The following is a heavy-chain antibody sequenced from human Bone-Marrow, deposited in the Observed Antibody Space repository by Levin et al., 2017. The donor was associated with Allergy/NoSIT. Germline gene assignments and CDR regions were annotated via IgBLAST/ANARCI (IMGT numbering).Heavy chain of an antibody. Sequence: GGSLRLSCAASGYILRTYSLMWLRQAPGKGLEWVSFISSSGDYIYYADSLKGRVGISRDEAKNSAVLEMSSLRIEDTAVYYCARESDYGDGIGSFDIWGQGTVVTVSS. CDR2: ISSSGDYI. CDR1: GYILRTYS. V-gene: IGHV3-21*01. D-gene: IGHD4-17*01. J-gene: IGHJ3*02. CDR3: ARESDYGDGIGSFDI.